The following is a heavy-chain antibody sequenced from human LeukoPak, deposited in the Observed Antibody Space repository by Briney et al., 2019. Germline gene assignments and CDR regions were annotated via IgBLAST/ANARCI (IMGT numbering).Heavy chain of an antibody. Sequence: TGGSLRLSCAASRFTFSSYTMSWVRQAPGKGLEWVSGINWNGGSTGYADSVKGRFTISRDNAKNSLYLQMNSLRAEDTAVYYCAELGITMIGGVWGKGTTVTISS. CDR2: INWNGGST. V-gene: IGHV3-20*04. J-gene: IGHJ6*04. D-gene: IGHD3-10*02. CDR1: RFTFSSYT. CDR3: AELGITMIGGV.